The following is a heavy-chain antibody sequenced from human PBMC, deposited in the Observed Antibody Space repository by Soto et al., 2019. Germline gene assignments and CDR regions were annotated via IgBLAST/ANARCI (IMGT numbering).Heavy chain of an antibody. J-gene: IGHJ5*02. CDR2: ISSSSSYI. Sequence: GGSLRLSXAASGFTFSSYSMNWVRQAPGKGLEWVSSISSSSSYIYYADSVKGRFTISRDNAKNSLYLQMNSLRAEDTAVYYCARDSHPGSIDPWGQGTLVTVSS. CDR3: ARDSHPGSIDP. V-gene: IGHV3-21*01. CDR1: GFTFSSYS. D-gene: IGHD6-25*01.